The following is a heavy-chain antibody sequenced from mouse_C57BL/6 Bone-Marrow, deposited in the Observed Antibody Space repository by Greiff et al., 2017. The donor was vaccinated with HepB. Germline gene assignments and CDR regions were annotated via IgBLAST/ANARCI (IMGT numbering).Heavy chain of an antibody. Sequence: DVKLVESGGGLVKPGGSLKLSCAASGFTFSSYAMSWVRQTPEKRLEWVATISDGGSYTYYPDNVKGRFTISRDNAKNNLYLQMSHLKSEDTAMYYCARDDYSNYDWFAYWGQGTLVTVSA. CDR3: ARDDYSNYDWFAY. V-gene: IGHV5-4*01. CDR2: ISDGGSYT. CDR1: GFTFSSYA. D-gene: IGHD2-5*01. J-gene: IGHJ3*01.